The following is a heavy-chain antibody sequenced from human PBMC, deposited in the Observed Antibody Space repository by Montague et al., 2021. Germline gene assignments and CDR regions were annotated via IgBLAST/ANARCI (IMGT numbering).Heavy chain of an antibody. CDR1: GFPFSSYA. J-gene: IGHJ5*02. D-gene: IGHD4-17*01. CDR3: TKDQDDYGDYVDWVDT. V-gene: IGHV3-23*01. CDR2: ITSGGST. Sequence: SLRLSWAASGFPFSSYAMSWVRQAPGKGLKWVSSITSGGSTYYADSVAGRFTISRDNSKNTLYLQMNSLRAEDTAVYYCTKDQDDYGDYVDWVDTWGQGTLVTVS.